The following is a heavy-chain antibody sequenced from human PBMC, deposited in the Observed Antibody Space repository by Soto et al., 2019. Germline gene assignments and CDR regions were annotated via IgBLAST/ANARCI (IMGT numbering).Heavy chain of an antibody. V-gene: IGHV1-8*01. CDR1: GYTFPTYD. CDR3: ARSTRLPLWYFDL. J-gene: IGHJ2*01. D-gene: IGHD2-21*02. CDR2: MNPNSGHT. Sequence: QVQLVQSGAEVKKPGASVKVSCRASGYTFPTYDINWVRQATGQGREWMGWMNPNSGHTGYAQKFQGRVTMTRDTSISTAYLELSNLRSEDTAVYYCARSTRLPLWYFDLWGRGTLVTVSS.